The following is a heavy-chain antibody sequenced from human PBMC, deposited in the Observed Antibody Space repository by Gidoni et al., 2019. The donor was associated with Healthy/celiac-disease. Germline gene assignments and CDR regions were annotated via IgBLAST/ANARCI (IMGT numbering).Heavy chain of an antibody. CDR1: GFTFSSYS. V-gene: IGHV3-21*05. CDR3: ARDHGSSWYS. J-gene: IGHJ4*02. D-gene: IGHD6-13*01. CDR2: ISSSSSYI. Sequence: ELQLVESGGGLVKPGGSLRLLCAASGFTFSSYSMNCVRQAPGKGLEWVSYISSSSSYIYYADSVKGRFTISRDNAKNSLYLQMNSLRAEDTAVYYCARDHGSSWYSWGQGTLVTVS.